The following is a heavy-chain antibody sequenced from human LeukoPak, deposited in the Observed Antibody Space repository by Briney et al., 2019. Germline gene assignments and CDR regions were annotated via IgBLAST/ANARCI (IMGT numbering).Heavy chain of an antibody. Sequence: GGSLRLSCAASGFTVSSNYMSWVRQAPGKGLEWVSVIYSCGSTYYADSVKGRFTISRDNSKNTLYLQMNSLRAEDTAVYYCARVHLDGYSSDWFDPWGQGTLVTVSS. CDR3: ARVHLDGYSSDWFDP. V-gene: IGHV3-66*01. CDR1: GFTVSSNY. J-gene: IGHJ5*02. CDR2: IYSCGST. D-gene: IGHD5-24*01.